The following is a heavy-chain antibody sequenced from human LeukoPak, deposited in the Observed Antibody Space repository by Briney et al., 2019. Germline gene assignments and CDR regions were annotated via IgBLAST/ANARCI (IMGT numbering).Heavy chain of an antibody. CDR2: IYYSGST. CDR1: GGSISSGDYY. Sequence: SETLSLTCTVSGGSISSGDYYWSWIRQHPGKGLEWIGYIYYSGSTYYNPSLKSRVTISVDTSKNQFSLKLSSVTAADTAVYYCARDPVEGGYYDSSGYYPWGQGTLVTVSS. V-gene: IGHV4-31*03. D-gene: IGHD3-22*01. CDR3: ARDPVEGGYYDSSGYYP. J-gene: IGHJ5*02.